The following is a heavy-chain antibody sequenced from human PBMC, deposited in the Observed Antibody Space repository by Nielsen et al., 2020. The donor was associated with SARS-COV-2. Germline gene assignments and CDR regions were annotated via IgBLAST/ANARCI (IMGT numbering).Heavy chain of an antibody. J-gene: IGHJ4*02. CDR1: GFTFSSYA. Sequence: GESLKISCAASGFTFSSYAMSWVRQAPGKGLEWVSAISGSGGSTYYADSVKGRFTISRDNSKNTLYLQMNSLRAEDTAVYYCANREGAYCGGDCYGWGQGTLVTVSS. V-gene: IGHV3-23*01. CDR3: ANREGAYCGGDCYG. CDR2: ISGSGGST. D-gene: IGHD2-21*02.